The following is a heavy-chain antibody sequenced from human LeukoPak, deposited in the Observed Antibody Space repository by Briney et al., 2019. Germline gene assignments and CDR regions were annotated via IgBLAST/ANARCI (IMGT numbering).Heavy chain of an antibody. J-gene: IGHJ6*02. CDR3: AKEQARSHGMDV. CDR2: ISYDGSNK. CDR1: GFTFSSYG. V-gene: IGHV3-30*18. Sequence: GSLRLSCAASGFTFSSYGMHWVRQAPGKGLEWVAVISYDGSNKYYVDSVKGRFTISRDNSKNTLYLQMNSLRAEDTAVYYCAKEQARSHGMDVWGQGTTVTVSS.